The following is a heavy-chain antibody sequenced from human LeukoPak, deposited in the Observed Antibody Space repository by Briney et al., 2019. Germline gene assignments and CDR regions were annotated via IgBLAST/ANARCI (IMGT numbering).Heavy chain of an antibody. Sequence: GGALRLSCAASGFSLSSYWMTWVRHGPGKGREWVGKIKNDGSGKYYVDSVKGRFTISRDNAKNSLYLQMNSLRAEDTAVYYCARRYSSSYSAEYFQHWGQGTLVTVSS. CDR2: IKNDGSGK. V-gene: IGHV3-7*01. CDR1: GFSLSSYW. D-gene: IGHD6-6*01. J-gene: IGHJ1*01. CDR3: ARRYSSSYSAEYFQH.